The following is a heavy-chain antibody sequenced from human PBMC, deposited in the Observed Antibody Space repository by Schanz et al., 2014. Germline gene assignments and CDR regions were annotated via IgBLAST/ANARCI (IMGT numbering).Heavy chain of an antibody. Sequence: QVQLVESGGGLVKPGGSLRLSCAVSGFNFSDYYMSWIRQAPGKGLEWLSYISRDGTTSYYADSVKGRFTISRDNAKNSLYLEMTSLRGEDTAVYYCVRDAGRDGYNLAFDVWGQGTLVTVSS. J-gene: IGHJ3*01. D-gene: IGHD1-1*01. CDR1: GFNFSDYY. V-gene: IGHV3-11*01. CDR3: VRDAGRDGYNLAFDV. CDR2: ISRDGTTS.